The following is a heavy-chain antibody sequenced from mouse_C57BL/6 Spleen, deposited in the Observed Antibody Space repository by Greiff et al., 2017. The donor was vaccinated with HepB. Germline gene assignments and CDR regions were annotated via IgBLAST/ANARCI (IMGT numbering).Heavy chain of an antibody. CDR3: TRLWGWLPYAMDY. CDR2: IDPETGGT. CDR1: GYTFTDYE. Sequence: QVHVKQSGAELVRPGASVTLSCKASGYTFTDYEMHWVKQTPVHGLEWIGAIDPETGGTAYNQKFKGKAILTADKSSSAAYMELRSLTSEDSAVYYCTRLWGWLPYAMDYWGQGTSVTVSS. D-gene: IGHD2-3*01. J-gene: IGHJ4*01. V-gene: IGHV1-15*01.